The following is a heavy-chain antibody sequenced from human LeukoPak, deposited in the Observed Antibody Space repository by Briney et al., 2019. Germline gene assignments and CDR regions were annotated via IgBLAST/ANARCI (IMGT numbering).Heavy chain of an antibody. V-gene: IGHV4-34*01. Sequence: PSETLSLTCAVYGGSFSGYYWSWIRQPPGKGLEWIGEINHSGSTNYNPSLKGRVTISVDTSKNQFSLKLSSVTAADTAVYYCARQSSGPTDAFDIWGQGTMVTVSS. D-gene: IGHD6-19*01. J-gene: IGHJ3*02. CDR3: ARQSSGPTDAFDI. CDR1: GGSFSGYY. CDR2: INHSGST.